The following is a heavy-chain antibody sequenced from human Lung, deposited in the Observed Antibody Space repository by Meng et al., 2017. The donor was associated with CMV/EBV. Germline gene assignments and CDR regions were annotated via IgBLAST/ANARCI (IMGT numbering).Heavy chain of an antibody. CDR2: IYHSVGT. V-gene: IGHV4-4*02. J-gene: IGHJ4*02. D-gene: IGHD6-19*01. CDR1: GGSISISTW. CDR3: ARDPYATGWAG. Sequence: QMQRQASCAGLCTPSGTLSLTCAVSGGSISISTWWSWVRQPPGKGLEWIGEIYHSVGTNYNPSLRGRVTISLDQSKNQFSLTLRSVTAADTAVYYCARDPYATGWAGWGQGTLVTVSS.